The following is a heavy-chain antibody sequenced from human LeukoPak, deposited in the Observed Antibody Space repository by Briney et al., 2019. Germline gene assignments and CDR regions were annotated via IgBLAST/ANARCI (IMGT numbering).Heavy chain of an antibody. J-gene: IGHJ4*02. CDR3: ARHLPYYYGSGSYREPLDY. V-gene: IGHV4-59*05. Sequence: GSLRLSCAASGFTFSSYSMNWVRQAPGKGLQWIGSVSYGGNTYYNPSLKSRVTISVDTSKNQFSLNLNSVTAADTAVYHCARHLPYYYGSGSYREPLDYWGQGTLVTVSS. CDR2: VSYGGNT. CDR1: GFTFSSYSMN. D-gene: IGHD3-10*01.